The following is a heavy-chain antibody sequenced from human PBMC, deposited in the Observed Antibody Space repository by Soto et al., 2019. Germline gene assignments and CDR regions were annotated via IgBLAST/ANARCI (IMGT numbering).Heavy chain of an antibody. CDR3: AGSIAAAGAWFDP. Sequence: SVTVSCKAPGGTFSSYTISWVRPAPGQGLEWMGRIIPILGIANYAQKFQGRVTITADKATSTAYMELSSLRSEDTAVYYCAGSIAAAGAWFDPWGQGTLVTVSS. CDR2: IIPILGIA. J-gene: IGHJ5*02. V-gene: IGHV1-69*02. D-gene: IGHD6-13*01. CDR1: GGTFSSYT.